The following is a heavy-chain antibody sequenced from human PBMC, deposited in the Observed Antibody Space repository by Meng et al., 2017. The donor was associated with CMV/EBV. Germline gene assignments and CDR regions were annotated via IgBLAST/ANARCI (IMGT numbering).Heavy chain of an antibody. CDR3: ARDGYYDSSGYYWDDAFDI. D-gene: IGHD3-22*01. V-gene: IGHV4-31*03. J-gene: IGHJ3*02. Sequence: SETLSLTCTVSGGSISSGGYYWSWIRQHPGKGLEWIGYIYYSGSTYYNPSLKSRVTISVDTSKNQFSLKLSSVTAADTAVYYCARDGYYDSSGYYWDDAFDIWGQGTMVTVSS. CDR1: GGSISSGGYY. CDR2: IYYSGST.